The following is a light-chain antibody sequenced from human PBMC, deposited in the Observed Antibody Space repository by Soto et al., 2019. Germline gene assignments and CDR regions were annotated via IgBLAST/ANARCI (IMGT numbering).Light chain of an antibody. V-gene: IGKV3-20*01. CDR1: QTVSSS. J-gene: IGKJ1*01. CDR3: QQYGGSPRT. CDR2: GAS. Sequence: EIVLTQSPGTLSLSPGERATLSCRASQTVSSSLAWYQQKPGQAPRLLISGASSRAADIPDRFSGSGSGTDFTLTINRXEPEDFAVYYCQQYGGSPRTFGQGTKVDTK.